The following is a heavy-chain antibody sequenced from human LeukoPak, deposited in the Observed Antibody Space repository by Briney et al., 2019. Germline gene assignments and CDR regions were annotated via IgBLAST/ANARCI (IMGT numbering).Heavy chain of an antibody. CDR3: ARPHYYDSSGYAFDI. D-gene: IGHD3-22*01. V-gene: IGHV4-34*01. J-gene: IGHJ3*02. CDR2: INHSGST. Sequence: SETLSLTCAVYGGSFSGYYWSWIRQPPGQGLEWIGEINHSGSTNYNPSLKSRVTISVDTSKNQFSLKLSSVTAADTAVYYCARPHYYDSSGYAFDIWGQGTMVTVSS. CDR1: GGSFSGYY.